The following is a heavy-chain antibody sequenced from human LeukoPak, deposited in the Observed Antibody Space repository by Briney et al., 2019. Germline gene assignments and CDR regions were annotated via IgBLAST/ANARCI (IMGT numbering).Heavy chain of an antibody. J-gene: IGHJ5*02. CDR1: GGSFSGYY. CDR2: INHSGST. D-gene: IGHD6-19*01. CDR3: ARDRIAVAGTFEFDP. V-gene: IGHV4-34*01. Sequence: PSETLSLTCAVYGGSFSGYYWSWIRQPPGKGLEWIGEINHSGSTNYNPSLKSRVTISVDTSKNQFSLKLSSVTAADTAVYYCARDRIAVAGTFEFDPWGQGTLVTVSS.